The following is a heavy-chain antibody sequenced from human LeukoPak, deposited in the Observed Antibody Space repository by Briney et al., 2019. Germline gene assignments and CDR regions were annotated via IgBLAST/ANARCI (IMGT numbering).Heavy chain of an antibody. J-gene: IGHJ4*02. CDR3: ARGDADYGNYCFDY. V-gene: IGHV4-30-2*01. Sequence: SSQTLSLTCAVSGGSISSGGYSWSWIRQPPGKGLEWIGYIFHSGSTYYNPSLKSRVTISVDRSKNQFSLKLSSVTAADTAVYYCARGDADYGNYCFDYWGQGTLVTVSS. D-gene: IGHD4-17*01. CDR2: IFHSGST. CDR1: GGSISSGGYS.